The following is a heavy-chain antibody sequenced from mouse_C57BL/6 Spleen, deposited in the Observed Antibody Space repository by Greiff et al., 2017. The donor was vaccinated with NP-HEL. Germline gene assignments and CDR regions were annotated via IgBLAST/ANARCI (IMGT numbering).Heavy chain of an antibody. CDR2: INYDGSST. CDR1: GFTFSDYY. J-gene: IGHJ4*01. D-gene: IGHD2-4*01. CDR3: ARDLYYDYDGHYYAMDY. Sequence: EVHLVESEGGLVQPGSSMKLSCTASGFTFSDYYMAWVRQVPEKGLEWVANINYDGSSTYYLDSLKSRFIISRDNAKNILYLQMSSLKSEDTATYYCARDLYYDYDGHYYAMDYWGQGTSVTVSS. V-gene: IGHV5-16*01.